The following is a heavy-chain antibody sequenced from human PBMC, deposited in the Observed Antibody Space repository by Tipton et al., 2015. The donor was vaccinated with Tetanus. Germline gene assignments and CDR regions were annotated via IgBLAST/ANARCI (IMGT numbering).Heavy chain of an antibody. Sequence: TLSLTCTVSGGSMSTYYWSWIRQPPGKGLEWIGYVYYTGSTDYNPSLKSRVTISVDTSKSQFSLRLTSVTAADTAVYYCARSELRWFGESLSGFDSWGQGTLVTVSA. CDR2: VYYTGST. V-gene: IGHV4-59*01. J-gene: IGHJ4*02. CDR3: ARSELRWFGESLSGFDS. CDR1: GGSMSTYY. D-gene: IGHD3-10*01.